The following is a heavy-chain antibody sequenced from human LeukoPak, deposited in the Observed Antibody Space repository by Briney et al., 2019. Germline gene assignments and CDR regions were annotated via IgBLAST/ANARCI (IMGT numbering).Heavy chain of an antibody. D-gene: IGHD3-10*01. CDR3: ASSLPGGSGGSC. V-gene: IGHV1-69*05. Sequence: SVKVSCKASGGTFSSYAISWVRQAPGQGLEWMGGIIPIFGTANYAQKFQGRVTITTDESTSTAYMELSSLRSEDTAVYYCASSLPGGSGGSCWGQGTLVTVSS. CDR2: IIPIFGTA. J-gene: IGHJ4*02. CDR1: GGTFSSYA.